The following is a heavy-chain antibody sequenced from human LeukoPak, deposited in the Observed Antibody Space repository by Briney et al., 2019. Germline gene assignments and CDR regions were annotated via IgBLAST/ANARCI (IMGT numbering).Heavy chain of an antibody. J-gene: IGHJ5*02. CDR1: GYTFTSYD. V-gene: IGHV1-8*01. D-gene: IGHD6-19*01. CDR2: MNPNSGNT. Sequence: ASVKVSCKASGYTFTSYDINWVRQATGRGLEWMGWMNPNSGNTGYAQKFQGRVTMTRNTSISTAYMELSSLRSEDTAVYYCARGHSSGAGDWFDPWGQGTLVTVSS. CDR3: ARGHSSGAGDWFDP.